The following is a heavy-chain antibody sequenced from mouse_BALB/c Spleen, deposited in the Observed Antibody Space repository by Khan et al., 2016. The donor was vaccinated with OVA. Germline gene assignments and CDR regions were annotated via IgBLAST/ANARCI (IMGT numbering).Heavy chain of an antibody. V-gene: IGHV2-6-1*01. J-gene: IGHJ4*01. Sequence: QMQLEESGPGLVAPSQSLSITCTISVFSLTNYGVHWVRQPPGKGLEWLVVIWSDGSTTYNSTLKSRLSISKDNSKSQVFLKMNSLQTDDTAMYYCARQPYYHYYVMDYWGQGTSVTVSS. D-gene: IGHD2-10*01. CDR1: VFSLTNYG. CDR2: IWSDGST. CDR3: ARQPYYHYYVMDY.